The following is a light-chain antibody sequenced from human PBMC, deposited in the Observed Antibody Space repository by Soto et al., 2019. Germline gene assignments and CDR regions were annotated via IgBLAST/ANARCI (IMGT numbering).Light chain of an antibody. V-gene: IGLV1-44*01. CDR1: NSNIGSHT. J-gene: IGLJ2*01. CDR3: ATWDDSLNGLL. CDR2: SSN. Sequence: QLVLTQPPSASGTPGQRVTISCSGSNSNIGSHTVNWYQNVPGTAPRLLIYSSNQRPSGVPDRFSGSKSGTSASLAISGLQSEDEADYYCATWDDSLNGLLFGGGTQLTVL.